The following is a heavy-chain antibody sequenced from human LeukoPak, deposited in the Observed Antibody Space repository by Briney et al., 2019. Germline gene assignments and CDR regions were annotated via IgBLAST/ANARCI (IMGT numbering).Heavy chain of an antibody. Sequence: PSETLSLTCTVSGGSISSGDYYWSWIRQPPGKGLEWIGYIYYSGSTYYNPSLKSRVTISVDTSKNQFSLKLSSVTAADTAVYYCARDSQRGYNYRYYYYGMDVWGQGTTVTVSS. J-gene: IGHJ6*02. CDR2: IYYSGST. CDR3: ARDSQRGYNYRYYYYGMDV. D-gene: IGHD5-18*01. V-gene: IGHV4-30-4*01. CDR1: GGSISSGDYY.